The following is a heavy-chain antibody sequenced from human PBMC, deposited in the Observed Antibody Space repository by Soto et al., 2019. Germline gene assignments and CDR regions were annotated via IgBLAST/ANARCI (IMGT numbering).Heavy chain of an antibody. Sequence: ASVKVSCKASGYTFTSYYMHWVRQAPGQGLEWMGIINPSGGSTSYAQKSQGRVTMTRDTSTSTGYMELSSLRSEDTAVYYFARDSDGPAAAEKSWRVYYYGMDLWGQGTTVT. CDR3: ARDSDGPAAAEKSWRVYYYGMDL. V-gene: IGHV1-46*01. J-gene: IGHJ6*02. D-gene: IGHD6-13*01. CDR2: INPSGGST. CDR1: GYTFTSYY.